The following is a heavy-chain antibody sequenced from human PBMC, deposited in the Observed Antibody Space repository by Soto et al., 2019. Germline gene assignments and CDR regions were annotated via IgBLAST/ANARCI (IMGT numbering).Heavy chain of an antibody. V-gene: IGHV3-11*01. CDR2: ISTSGSPA. CDR3: ATGGIYYEA. J-gene: IGHJ5*02. CDR1: GFAFRHNY. D-gene: IGHD1-26*01. Sequence: QVHLVESGGGLVKPGGSLRLSCTVSGFAFRHNYLTWLRQAPGKGLEWLSYISTSGSPAYYADSVKGRFTISTDNAKKALYLQMDSLRAEDTGVYYCATGGIYYEAWGQGTLVTVAS.